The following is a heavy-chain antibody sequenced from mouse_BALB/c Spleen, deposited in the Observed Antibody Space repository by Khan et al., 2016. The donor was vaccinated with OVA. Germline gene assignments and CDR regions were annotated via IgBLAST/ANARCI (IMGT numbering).Heavy chain of an antibody. J-gene: IGHJ2*01. CDR2: INSNGGST. V-gene: IGHV5-6-3*01. CDR3: ARMARTIN. Sequence: EVKLMESGGGLVQPGGSLKLSCAASGFTFSSYGMSWVRQTPDKRLELVATINSNGGSTYYPDSVKGRFTISRDNATNTLSLQMSSLKSEDTAMYYCARMARTINWGQGTTLTVSS. CDR1: GFTFSSYG.